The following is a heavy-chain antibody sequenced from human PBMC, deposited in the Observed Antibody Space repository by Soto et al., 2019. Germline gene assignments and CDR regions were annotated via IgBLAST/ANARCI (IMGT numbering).Heavy chain of an antibody. J-gene: IGHJ6*02. CDR3: ARVAGITIFGVVPSYGMDV. D-gene: IGHD3-3*01. CDR2: ISGSGGST. CDR1: GFTFSSYA. Sequence: PGGSLRLSCAASGFTFSSYAMSWVRQAPGKGLEWVSAISGSGGSTYYADSVKGRFTISRDNSKNTLYLQMNSLRAEGTAVYYCARVAGITIFGVVPSYGMDVWGHGTTVTVSS. V-gene: IGHV3-23*01.